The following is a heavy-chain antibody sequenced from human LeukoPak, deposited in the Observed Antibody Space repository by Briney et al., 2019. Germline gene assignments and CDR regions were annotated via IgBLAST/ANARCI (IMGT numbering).Heavy chain of an antibody. CDR1: GYTFTSYT. CDR2: INTNTGNP. J-gene: IGHJ4*02. V-gene: IGHV7-4-1*02. CDR3: ARAYQPLGGLSLPDY. D-gene: IGHD3-16*02. Sequence: ASVKVSCKASGYTFTSYTMNWVRQAPGQGLEWMGWINTNTGNPTYAQGFTGRFVFSLDTSVSTAYLLISSLEAEDTAVYYCARAYQPLGGLSLPDYWGQGTLVTVSS.